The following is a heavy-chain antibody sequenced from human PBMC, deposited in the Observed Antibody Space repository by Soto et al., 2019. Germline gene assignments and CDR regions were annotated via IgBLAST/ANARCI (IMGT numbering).Heavy chain of an antibody. D-gene: IGHD5-12*01. Sequence: SETLSLTCAVYGVSFSGYYWSWIRQPPGKGLEWIGEINHSGSTNYNPSLKSRVTISVDTSKNQFSLKLSSVTAADTAVYYCARVGPEIIVTTYFDYWGQGTLVTVSS. CDR3: ARVGPEIIVTTYFDY. J-gene: IGHJ4*02. CDR1: GVSFSGYY. V-gene: IGHV4-34*01. CDR2: INHSGST.